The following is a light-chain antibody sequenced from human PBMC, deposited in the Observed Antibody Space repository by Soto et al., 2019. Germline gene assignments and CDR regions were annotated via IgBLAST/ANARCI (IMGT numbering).Light chain of an antibody. J-gene: IGKJ1*01. CDR2: GTS. CDR3: QPYGSSSWT. CDR1: QSVSSSY. Sequence: EIVLTQSPGTLSLSPRERATLSCRASQSVSSSYLAWYQQKPGQAPRLLIYGTSSRATAIPDRFSGSGSGTDFTLTISRLETEDFAVYYCQPYGSSSWTFGQGTKVDIK. V-gene: IGKV3-20*01.